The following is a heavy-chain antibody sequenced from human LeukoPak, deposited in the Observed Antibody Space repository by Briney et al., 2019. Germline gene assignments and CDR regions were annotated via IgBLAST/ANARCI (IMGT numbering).Heavy chain of an antibody. D-gene: IGHD4-23*01. CDR3: ARGYGGNSAAFDI. CDR2: ISYDGSNK. Sequence: GGSLRLSCAASGFTFSSYGMHWVRQAPGKGLEWVALISYDGSNKNYADSVKGRFTISRDNSKNILYLHMNSLRVEDTAVYFCARGYGGNSAAFDIWGQGTMVTVSS. CDR1: GFTFSSYG. J-gene: IGHJ3*02. V-gene: IGHV3-30*03.